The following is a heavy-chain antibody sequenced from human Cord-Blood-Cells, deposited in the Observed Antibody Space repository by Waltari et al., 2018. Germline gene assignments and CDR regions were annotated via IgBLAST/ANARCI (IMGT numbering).Heavy chain of an antibody. V-gene: IGHV6-1*01. CDR2: TCDRSKWYN. Sequence: QVQLQQSGPGLVKPSQTLSLTCAISGDSVSSNSAAWNWIRQSPSRGLEWLGRTCDRSKWYNDYAVSVKSRITINPDTSKNQFSLQLNSVTPEDTAVYYCARGRNIVLMVYAIKSYYYMDVWGKGTTVTVSS. CDR3: ARGRNIVLMVYAIKSYYYMDV. D-gene: IGHD2-8*01. CDR1: GDSVSSNSAA. J-gene: IGHJ6*03.